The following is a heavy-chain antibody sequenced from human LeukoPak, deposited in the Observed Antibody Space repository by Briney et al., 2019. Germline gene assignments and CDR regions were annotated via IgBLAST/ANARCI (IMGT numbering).Heavy chain of an antibody. V-gene: IGHV1-69*04. J-gene: IGHJ3*02. Sequence: ASVKVSCKASGGTFSSYAISWVRQAPGQGLEWMGRIIPILGIANYAQKFQGRVTITADKSTSTAYMELSSLRSEDTAVYYCAMYSGSYHRTGQDAFDIWGQGTMVTVSS. CDR2: IIPILGIA. CDR1: GGTFSSYA. D-gene: IGHD1-26*01. CDR3: AMYSGSYHRTGQDAFDI.